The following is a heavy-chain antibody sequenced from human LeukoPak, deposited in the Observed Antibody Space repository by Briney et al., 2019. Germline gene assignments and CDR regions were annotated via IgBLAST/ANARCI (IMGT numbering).Heavy chain of an antibody. CDR3: ARQGYSSGWYATAGAFDV. Sequence: ASVKVSCKASGYTFTRYYMHWVRQAPGQGPEWMGIINLSGGSTSYAQKFQGRVTMTRDTSTSTVYMEVSSLRSEDTAVYYCARQGYSSGWYATAGAFDVWGQGTVVTVSS. D-gene: IGHD6-13*01. CDR2: INLSGGST. CDR1: GYTFTRYY. J-gene: IGHJ3*01. V-gene: IGHV1-46*01.